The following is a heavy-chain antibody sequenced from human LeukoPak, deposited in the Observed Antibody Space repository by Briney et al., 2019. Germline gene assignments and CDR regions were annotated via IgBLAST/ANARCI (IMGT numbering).Heavy chain of an antibody. CDR3: ARLVPERFFQLTPEGYYDY. J-gene: IGHJ4*02. CDR2: INRNGNT. V-gene: IGHV4-34*01. D-gene: IGHD3-3*01. CDR1: DEPFSGYY. Sequence: PSETLSLTCAISDEPFSGYYWGWIRQPPGKGLELIGEINRNGNTDYNPSLKSRVSMSIDTSKNQFSLKLISVTAADTAVYYCARLVPERFFQLTPEGYYDYWGQGTLVTASS.